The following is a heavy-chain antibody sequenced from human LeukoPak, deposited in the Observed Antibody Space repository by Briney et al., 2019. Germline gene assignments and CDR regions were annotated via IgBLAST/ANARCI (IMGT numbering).Heavy chain of an antibody. CDR2: IYTSGST. Sequence: SETLSLTCTVSGGSISSYYWSWIRQPAGKGLEWIGRIYTSGSTNYNPSLKSRVTMSVDTSKNRFSLKLSSVTAADTAVYYCARDHGLGVRSSGYYWTTPFDYWGQGTLVTVSS. CDR3: ARDHGLGVRSSGYYWTTPFDY. J-gene: IGHJ4*02. CDR1: GGSISSYY. D-gene: IGHD3-22*01. V-gene: IGHV4-4*07.